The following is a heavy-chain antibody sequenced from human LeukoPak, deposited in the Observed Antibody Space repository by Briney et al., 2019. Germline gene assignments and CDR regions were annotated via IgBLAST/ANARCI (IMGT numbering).Heavy chain of an antibody. CDR1: GFTFSSYA. CDR2: ISGSGGST. Sequence: GGSLRLSCAASGFTFSSYAMSWVRQAPGKGLEWVSAISGSGGSTYYADSVKGRFTISRDNSKNTLYLQMNSLRAEDTAVYYCAKDLYGDYLPRPFDYWGQGTLVTVSS. D-gene: IGHD4-17*01. V-gene: IGHV3-23*01. J-gene: IGHJ4*02. CDR3: AKDLYGDYLPRPFDY.